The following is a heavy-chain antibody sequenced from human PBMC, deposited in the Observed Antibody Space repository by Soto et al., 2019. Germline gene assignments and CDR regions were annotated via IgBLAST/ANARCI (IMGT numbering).Heavy chain of an antibody. CDR1: GYTFTSYD. V-gene: IGHV1-8*01. CDR2: MNPNSGNT. Sequence: QVQLVQSGAEVKKPGASVKVSCKASGYTFTSYDINWVRQATGQGLEWMGWMNPNSGNTGNAQKLQGRVTMTRNTSISTAYMELSSRRSEDTAVYYCASPARNYDFWSGYSFDILGQRTMVTVSS. CDR3: ASPARNYDFWSGYSFDI. J-gene: IGHJ3*02. D-gene: IGHD3-3*01.